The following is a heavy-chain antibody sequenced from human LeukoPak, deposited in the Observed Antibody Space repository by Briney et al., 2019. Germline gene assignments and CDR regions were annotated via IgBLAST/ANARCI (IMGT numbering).Heavy chain of an antibody. CDR3: ARGRNSWYNY. Sequence: ASVRVSCKASGYTFTGYYMHWVRQAPGQGLEWMGWINPKSGGTNYAQKFQGRVTMTRDTSISTAYMELNSLRSEDTAVYYCARGRNSWYNYWGQGTLVTVSS. V-gene: IGHV1-2*02. CDR2: INPKSGGT. CDR1: GYTFTGYY. J-gene: IGHJ4*02. D-gene: IGHD6-13*01.